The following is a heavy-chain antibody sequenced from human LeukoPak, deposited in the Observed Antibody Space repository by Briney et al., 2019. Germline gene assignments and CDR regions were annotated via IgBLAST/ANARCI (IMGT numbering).Heavy chain of an antibody. V-gene: IGHV3-53*01. CDR1: GFTVSDTY. Sequence: PGGSLRLSCVASGFTVSDTYISWVRQPPGKGLEWVSVIYSVGPTYYADSVQGRFTISRDNSKNTLYLQMNSLRAEDTAVYYCAKAVYSGRRNHPFDPWGQGTLVTVS. J-gene: IGHJ5*02. CDR3: AKAVYSGRRNHPFDP. CDR2: IYSVGPT. D-gene: IGHD1-26*01.